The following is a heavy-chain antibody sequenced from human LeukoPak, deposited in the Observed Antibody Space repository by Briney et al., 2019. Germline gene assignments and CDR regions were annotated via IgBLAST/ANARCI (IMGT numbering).Heavy chain of an antibody. CDR2: IRSRANSYAT. D-gene: IGHD3-9*01. CDR3: TRGGPSYDILTGYLHHPPEFDY. J-gene: IGHJ4*02. Sequence: GGSLRLSCAASGFTFSGSAMHWVRQASGKGLEWVGRIRSRANSYATAYAASVKGRFTISRDDSKNTAYLQMNSLKTEDTAVYYCTRGGPSYDILTGYLHHPPEFDYWGQGTLVTVSS. CDR1: GFTFSGSA. V-gene: IGHV3-73*01.